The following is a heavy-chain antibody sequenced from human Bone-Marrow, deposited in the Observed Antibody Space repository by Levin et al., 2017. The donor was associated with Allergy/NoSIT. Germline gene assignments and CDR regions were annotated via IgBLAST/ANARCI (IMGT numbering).Heavy chain of an antibody. D-gene: IGHD5-18*01. Sequence: GGSLRLPCAASGFTIATRDMAWVRQAPGKGLEGVSVINGDTRATYYADSVRGRFTISRDDAKNALGVQMSDRGGGDTAVYYCASRRGYGYGIDYWGQGTLVTVAS. CDR2: INGDTRAT. V-gene: IGHV3-48*01. J-gene: IGHJ4*02. CDR1: GFTIATRD. CDR3: ASRRGYGYGIDY.